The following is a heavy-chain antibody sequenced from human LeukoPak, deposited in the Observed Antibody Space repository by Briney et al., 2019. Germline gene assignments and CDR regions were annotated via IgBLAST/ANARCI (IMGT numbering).Heavy chain of an antibody. J-gene: IGHJ4*02. CDR2: IRYDGSNK. V-gene: IGHV3-30*02. CDR3: AKDFRRDGYNADY. Sequence: TGGSLRLSCAASGFTFSSYGMHWVRQAPGKGLEWVAFIRYDGSNKYYADSVKGRFTISRDNSKNTLYLQMNSLRAEDTAVYYCAKDFRRDGYNADYWGQGTLVTVSS. CDR1: GFTFSSYG. D-gene: IGHD5-24*01.